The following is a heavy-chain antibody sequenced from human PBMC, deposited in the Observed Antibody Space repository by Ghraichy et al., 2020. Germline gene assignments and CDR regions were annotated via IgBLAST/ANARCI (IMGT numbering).Heavy chain of an antibody. J-gene: IGHJ3*02. V-gene: IGHV3-48*03. CDR3: AREIAMTRGDALDI. Sequence: GESLNISCEASGFSFSSYEFNWVRQAPGKGLEWVSYITSSGSTMLYADSVKGRFTISRDNATKSLYLQMNSLRAEGTAGYYCAREIAMTRGDALDIWGQGTMVTVSS. CDR2: ITSSGSTM. CDR1: GFSFSSYE. D-gene: IGHD3-10*01.